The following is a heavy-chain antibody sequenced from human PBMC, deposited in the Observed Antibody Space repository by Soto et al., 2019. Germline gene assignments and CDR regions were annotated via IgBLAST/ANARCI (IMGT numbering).Heavy chain of an antibody. D-gene: IGHD6-19*01. CDR1: GGSFSGYY. V-gene: IGHV4-34*01. Sequence: QVQLQQWGAGLLKPSETLSLTCAVYGGSFSGYYWSWIRQPPGKGLEWIGEINHSGSTNYNPSLKSRVTISVDTSKNQFSLKLSSVTAADTAVYYCARGKGKIAVAPPDAFDILGKGTMVTVSS. CDR3: ARGKGKIAVAPPDAFDI. CDR2: INHSGST. J-gene: IGHJ3*02.